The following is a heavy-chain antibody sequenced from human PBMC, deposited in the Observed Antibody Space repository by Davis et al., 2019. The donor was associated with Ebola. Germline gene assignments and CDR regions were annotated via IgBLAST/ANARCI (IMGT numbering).Heavy chain of an antibody. D-gene: IGHD4-17*01. V-gene: IGHV4-34*01. CDR2: INHSGST. CDR3: AVDYGDYGGYFQH. Sequence: PSETLSLTCAVYGGSFSGYYWSWIRQPPGKGLEWIGGINHSGSTNYNPSLKSRVTISVDTSKNQFSLKLSSVTAADTAVYYCAVDYGDYGGYFQHWGQGTLVTVSS. J-gene: IGHJ1*01. CDR1: GGSFSGYY.